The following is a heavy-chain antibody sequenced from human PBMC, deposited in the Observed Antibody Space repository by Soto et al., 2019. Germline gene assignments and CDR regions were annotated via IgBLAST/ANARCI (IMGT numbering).Heavy chain of an antibody. V-gene: IGHV4-34*01. CDR1: GGSFSGSY. J-gene: IGHJ6*03. CDR3: ARGDYGDYYYYYYMDV. Sequence: ASETLSLTCDVYGGSFSGSYWTWIRQPPGKGLEWIGEINHSGSTNYNPSLKSRVTISVDTSKNQFSLKLSSVTAADTAVYYCARGDYGDYYYYYYMDVWGKGTTVTVSS. D-gene: IGHD4-17*01. CDR2: INHSGST.